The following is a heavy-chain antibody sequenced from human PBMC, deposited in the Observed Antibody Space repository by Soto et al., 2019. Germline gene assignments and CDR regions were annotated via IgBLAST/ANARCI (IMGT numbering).Heavy chain of an antibody. CDR2: ISSSGDTT. CDR1: GFTFSNYA. Sequence: GGSLRIASTTSGFTFSNYAITWVRQAPGKGLEWVSGISSSGDTTFYADSVKGRFTISRDNSKNTLSLQMNSLRAEDTAVYYCAKSYCFSTSCYISSDCWGQGAPVTVSS. D-gene: IGHD2-2*02. V-gene: IGHV3-23*01. J-gene: IGHJ4*02. CDR3: AKSYCFSTSCYISSDC.